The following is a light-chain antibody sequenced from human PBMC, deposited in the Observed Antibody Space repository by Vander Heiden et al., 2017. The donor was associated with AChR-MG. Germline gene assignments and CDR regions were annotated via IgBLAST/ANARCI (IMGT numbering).Light chain of an antibody. J-gene: IGLJ2*01. CDR2: DVS. Sequence: QSALPHPRSVSRSPGQSVTISCTGTSSDGGGYNYVSWYQQHPGKAPKLMIYDVSKRPSGVPDRFSGSKSGNTASLTISGLQAEDEADYYCCSYAGSYVVFGGGTKLTVL. V-gene: IGLV2-11*01. CDR3: CSYAGSYVV. CDR1: SSDGGGYNY.